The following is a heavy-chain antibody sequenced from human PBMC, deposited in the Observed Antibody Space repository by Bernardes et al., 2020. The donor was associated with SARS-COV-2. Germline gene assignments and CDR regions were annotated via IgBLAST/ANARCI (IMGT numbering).Heavy chain of an antibody. D-gene: IGHD2-15*01. V-gene: IGHV1-2*06. CDR3: ATSCAGGSCYLHY. CDR2: VNPNTGVT. Sequence: ASVKVSCRASGYTFTDFYMPWVRQAPGQGLEWVGRVNPNTGVTSYAQKFQGRVTMTSDTSINTAYMELRRLRSDDTATYYCATSCAGGSCYLHYWGQGTLVTVSS. CDR1: GYTFTDFY. J-gene: IGHJ4*02.